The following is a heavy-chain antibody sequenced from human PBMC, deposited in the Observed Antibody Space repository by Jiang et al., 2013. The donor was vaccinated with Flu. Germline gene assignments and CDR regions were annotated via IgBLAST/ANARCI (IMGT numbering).Heavy chain of an antibody. Sequence: TISVDTSKNQFSLKLSSVTAADTAVYYCARHWGEDSSGWYWFDPWGQGTLVTVSS. V-gene: IGHV4-39*01. CDR3: ARHWGEDSSGWYWFDP. J-gene: IGHJ5*02. D-gene: IGHD6-19*01.